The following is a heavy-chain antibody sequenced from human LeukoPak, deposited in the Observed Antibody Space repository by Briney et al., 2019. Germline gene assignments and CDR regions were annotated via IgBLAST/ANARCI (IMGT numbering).Heavy chain of an antibody. D-gene: IGHD6-25*01. CDR2: ISADGDGP. Sequence: GGSLRLSCAASGFTFSSYWMSWVRQVPGKGLVWVSTISADGDGPHYADSVKGRFTISRDNSKNTLFLQMNSLRDGDTAVYFCARTFNGFDPTFDYWGQGTLVTVSS. CDR1: GFTFSSYW. J-gene: IGHJ4*02. V-gene: IGHV3-23*01. CDR3: ARTFNGFDPTFDY.